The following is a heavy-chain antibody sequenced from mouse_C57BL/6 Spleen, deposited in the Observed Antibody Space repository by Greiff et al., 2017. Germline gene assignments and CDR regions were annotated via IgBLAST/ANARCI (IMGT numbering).Heavy chain of an antibody. Sequence: VKLVESGPGLVQPSQSLSITCTVSGFSLTSYGVHWVRQPPGKGLEWLGVIWSGGSTDYNAAFISRLSISKDNSKSQVFFKMNSLQADDTAIYYCAKGAYDYDGGAYYYAMDYWGQGTSVTVSS. J-gene: IGHJ4*01. D-gene: IGHD2-4*01. CDR1: GFSLTSYG. CDR2: IWSGGST. V-gene: IGHV2-4*01. CDR3: AKGAYDYDGGAYYYAMDY.